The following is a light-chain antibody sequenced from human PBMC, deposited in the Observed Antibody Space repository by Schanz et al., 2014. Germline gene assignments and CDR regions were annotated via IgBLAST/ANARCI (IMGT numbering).Light chain of an antibody. CDR2: EVN. CDR1: SSDVGGYNL. Sequence: QSALTQPASVSGSPGQSITISCTGTSSDVGGYNLVSWYQQYPGKAPKLMIYEVNKRPSGVSNRFSGSKSGNTASLTISGLQAEDEADYYCCSYAGSSTSWVFGGGTKLTVL. J-gene: IGLJ3*02. CDR3: CSYAGSSTSWV. V-gene: IGLV2-23*02.